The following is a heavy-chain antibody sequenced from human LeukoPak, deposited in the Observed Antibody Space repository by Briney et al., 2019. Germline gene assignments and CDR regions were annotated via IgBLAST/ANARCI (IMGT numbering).Heavy chain of an antibody. Sequence: LEWMGIINPSGGSTSYAQKFQGRVTMTRDTSTSTVYMELSSLRSEDTAVYYCARDRGWFDPWGQGTLVTVSS. CDR3: ARDRGWFDP. J-gene: IGHJ5*02. V-gene: IGHV1-46*01. CDR2: INPSGGST. D-gene: IGHD1-26*01.